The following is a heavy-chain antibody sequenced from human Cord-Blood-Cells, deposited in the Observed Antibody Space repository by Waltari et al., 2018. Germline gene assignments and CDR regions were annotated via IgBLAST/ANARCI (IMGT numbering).Heavy chain of an antibody. Sequence: EVQLVESGGGLIQPGGSLRPSCAASAFSVSSNYLSWRRQAPGKGLEWVSVIYSGGSTYYADSVKGRFTISRDNSKDTLYLQMNSLRAEDTAVYYCARELGTSGDWGQGTLVTVSS. CDR1: AFSVSSNY. CDR2: IYSGGST. CDR3: ARELGTSGD. V-gene: IGHV3-53*01. J-gene: IGHJ4*02. D-gene: IGHD7-27*01.